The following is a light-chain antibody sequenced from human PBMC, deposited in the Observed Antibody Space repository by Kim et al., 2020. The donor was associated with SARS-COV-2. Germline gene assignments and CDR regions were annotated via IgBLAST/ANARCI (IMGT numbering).Light chain of an antibody. Sequence: VALGQTGRITCQGDSRRSYYATWYQQKPGQAPIVVIYGKNNRPSGIPDRFSGSSSGNTASLTITGTQAGDEADYYCNSRDSNDNVVFGGGTQLTVL. V-gene: IGLV3-19*01. CDR3: NSRDSNDNVV. CDR1: SRRSYY. CDR2: GKN. J-gene: IGLJ2*01.